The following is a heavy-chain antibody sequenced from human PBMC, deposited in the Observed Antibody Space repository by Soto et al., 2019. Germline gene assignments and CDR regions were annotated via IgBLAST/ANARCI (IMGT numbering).Heavy chain of an antibody. CDR2: ISYDGSNK. Sequence: QVQLVESGGGVVQPGRSLRLSCAASGFTFSSYGMHWVRQAPGKGLEWVAVISYDGSNKYYADSGKGRFTISRDNSKNTLYLQMNSLRAEDTAVYYCAKGIVVVTGWTAAAFDYRGQGTLVTVSS. J-gene: IGHJ4*02. V-gene: IGHV3-30*18. CDR1: GFTFSSYG. D-gene: IGHD3-22*01. CDR3: AKGIVVVTGWTAAAFDY.